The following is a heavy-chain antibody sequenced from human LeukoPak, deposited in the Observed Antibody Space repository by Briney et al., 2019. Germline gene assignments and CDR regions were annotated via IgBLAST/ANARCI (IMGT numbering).Heavy chain of an antibody. CDR1: GYSISSGYY. Sequence: SSETLSLTCAVSGYSISSGYYWGWIRQPPGKGLEWIGSIYHSGSTYYNLSLKSRVTISVDTSKNQFSLKLSSVTTADTAVYYCARLGGYSSSSLDYWGQGTLVTVSS. CDR2: IYHSGST. V-gene: IGHV4-38-2*01. D-gene: IGHD6-6*01. CDR3: ARLGGYSSSSLDY. J-gene: IGHJ4*02.